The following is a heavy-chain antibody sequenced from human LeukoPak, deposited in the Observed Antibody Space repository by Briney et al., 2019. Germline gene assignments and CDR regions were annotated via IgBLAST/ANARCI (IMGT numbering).Heavy chain of an antibody. D-gene: IGHD2-2*01. CDR2: IYSGGST. V-gene: IGHV3-53*04. CDR3: ARAGYCSSTSCRPLKNAFDI. CDR1: GFTFDDYA. J-gene: IGHJ3*02. Sequence: GRSLRLSCAASGFTFDDYAMHWVRQAPGKGLEWVSVIYSGGSTYYADSVKGRFTISRHNSKNTLYLQMNSLRAEDTAVYYCARAGYCSSTSCRPLKNAFDIWGQGTMVTVSS.